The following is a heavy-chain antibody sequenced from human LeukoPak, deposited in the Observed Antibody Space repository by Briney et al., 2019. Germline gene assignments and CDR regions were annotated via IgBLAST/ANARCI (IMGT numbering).Heavy chain of an antibody. Sequence: GGSLRLSCAASGFTFSSYAMSWVRQAPGKGLEWVSAISGSGGSTYYADSVKGRLTISRDNSKNTLYLQMNSLRAEDTAVYYCAKGEAVAGTSSWFDPWGQGTLVTVSS. CDR2: ISGSGGST. V-gene: IGHV3-23*01. D-gene: IGHD6-19*01. CDR1: GFTFSSYA. J-gene: IGHJ5*02. CDR3: AKGEAVAGTSSWFDP.